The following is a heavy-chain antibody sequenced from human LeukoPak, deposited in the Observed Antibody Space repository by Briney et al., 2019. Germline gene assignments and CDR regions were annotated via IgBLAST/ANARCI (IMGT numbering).Heavy chain of an antibody. Sequence: GGSLRLSCTASGFTFSSYSLNWVRQAPGKGLEWVSSVSTGSNYIYYADSVKGRFTISRDNSENTLYLQMNSLRAEDTAVYYCARDRWGGVAGISYYFDYWGQGTLVTVSS. J-gene: IGHJ4*02. CDR1: GFTFSSYS. V-gene: IGHV3-21*04. CDR3: ARDRWGGVAGISYYFDY. D-gene: IGHD6-19*01. CDR2: VSTGSNYI.